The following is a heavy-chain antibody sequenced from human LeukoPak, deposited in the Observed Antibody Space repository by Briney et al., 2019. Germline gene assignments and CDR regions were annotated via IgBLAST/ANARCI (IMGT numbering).Heavy chain of an antibody. CDR2: IRSSSSYI. D-gene: IGHD2-21*02. J-gene: IGHJ4*02. V-gene: IGHV3-21*06. Sequence: AGGSLRLSCAASGFTFSSYSMNWVRQAPGKGLEWVSSIRSSSSYIYYADSVRGRFTISRDNAQNSLSLQMNSLRAEDTAVYYCARAGGFVVVTANLDYWGQGTLVTVSS. CDR3: ARAGGFVVVTANLDY. CDR1: GFTFSSYS.